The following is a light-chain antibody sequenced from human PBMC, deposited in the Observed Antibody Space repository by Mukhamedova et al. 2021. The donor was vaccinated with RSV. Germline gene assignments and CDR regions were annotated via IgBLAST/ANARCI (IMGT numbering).Light chain of an antibody. Sequence: WYQRRVHGKVLELLIFAASTLQSGVPSRFSGTGSGTDFSLTISSLQPEDVATYYCQKYNNAPWTFGQGTKVEIK. V-gene: IGKV1-27*01. CDR3: QKYNNAPWT. J-gene: IGKJ1*01. CDR2: AAS.